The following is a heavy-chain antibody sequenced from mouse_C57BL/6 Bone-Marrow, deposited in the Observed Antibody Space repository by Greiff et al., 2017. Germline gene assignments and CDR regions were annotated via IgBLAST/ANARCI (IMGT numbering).Heavy chain of an antibody. D-gene: IGHD1-1*02. CDR3: AREWYYYFDY. CDR1: GYTFTSYG. CDR2: IYPRSGNT. Sequence: QVQLQQSGAELARPGASVKLSCKASGYTFTSYGISWVKQRTGQGLEWIGEIYPRSGNTYYNEKFKGKATLTADKSSSKAYMELRSLTSEDSAVXFCAREWYYYFDYWGQGTTLTVSS. V-gene: IGHV1-81*01. J-gene: IGHJ2*01.